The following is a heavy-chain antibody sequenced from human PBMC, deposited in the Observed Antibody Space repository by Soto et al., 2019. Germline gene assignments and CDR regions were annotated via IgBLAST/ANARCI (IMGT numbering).Heavy chain of an antibody. CDR1: GGSISSGGYY. J-gene: IGHJ4*02. Sequence: QVQLQESGPGLVKPSQTLSLTCTVSGGSISSGGYYWSWIRQHPGKGLEWIGYIYYSGSTYYNPSLKSRVTISVDTSKNQFSLKLSSVTAADTAVYYCARGVFDYGGNSGSHHFDYWGQGTLVTVSS. D-gene: IGHD4-17*01. CDR2: IYYSGST. CDR3: ARGVFDYGGNSGSHHFDY. V-gene: IGHV4-31*03.